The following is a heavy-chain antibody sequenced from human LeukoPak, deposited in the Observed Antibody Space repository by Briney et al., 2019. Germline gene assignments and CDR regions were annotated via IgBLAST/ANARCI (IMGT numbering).Heavy chain of an antibody. J-gene: IGHJ3*02. D-gene: IGHD3-22*01. V-gene: IGHV1-18*01. CDR1: GYTFTSYG. CDR2: ISAYNGNT. CDR3: ARGRNYYDSSGYYYEGDAFDI. Sequence: ASVKVSCKASGYTFTSYGISWVRQAPGQGLEWMGWISAYNGNTNYAQKLQGRVTMTTDTSTSTAYMELRSLRSEDTAMYYCARGRNYYDSSGYYYEGDAFDIWGQGTMVTVSS.